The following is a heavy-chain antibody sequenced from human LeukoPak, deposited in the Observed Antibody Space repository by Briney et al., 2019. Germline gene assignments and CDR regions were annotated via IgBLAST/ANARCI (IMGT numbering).Heavy chain of an antibody. J-gene: IGHJ5*02. CDR3: ARESGITMLRGAHTP. CDR2: ISTSSIYI. D-gene: IGHD3-10*01. CDR1: GFTFSSYS. Sequence: GGSLRLSCAASGFTFSSYSMNWVRQAPGKGLEWVSFISTSSIYIYYADSVKGRFTISRDNAKNSLYLEMNSLRAEDTAVYYCARESGITMLRGAHTPWGQGILVTVSS. V-gene: IGHV3-21*01.